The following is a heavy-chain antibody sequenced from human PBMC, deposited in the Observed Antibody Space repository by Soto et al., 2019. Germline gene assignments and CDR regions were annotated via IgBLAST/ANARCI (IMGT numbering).Heavy chain of an antibody. Sequence: LETLSLTCAVYGASLSDNYCNWLRQPPGKGLEWIGEINHSGNTNYNPSLRSRVTISIDTSKNQLSLNLRSVSAADTAVYYCARGRGEFDAWGPGTPVTVYS. CDR3: ARGRGEFDA. CDR2: INHSGNT. D-gene: IGHD2-21*01. J-gene: IGHJ5*02. V-gene: IGHV4-34*01. CDR1: GASLSDNY.